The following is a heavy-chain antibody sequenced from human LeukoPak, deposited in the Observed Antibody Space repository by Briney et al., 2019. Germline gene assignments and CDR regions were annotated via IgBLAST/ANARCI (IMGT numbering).Heavy chain of an antibody. Sequence: GGSLRLSCAASGFTFSDYYMSWIRQAPGKGLEGVSYINSSGSTIYYADSVKGRFTISRDNAKNSLYLQMNSLRAEDTAVYYCARGSIAVAGNYFDYWGQGTLVTVSS. V-gene: IGHV3-11*01. D-gene: IGHD6-19*01. CDR2: INSSGSTI. CDR3: ARGSIAVAGNYFDY. CDR1: GFTFSDYY. J-gene: IGHJ4*02.